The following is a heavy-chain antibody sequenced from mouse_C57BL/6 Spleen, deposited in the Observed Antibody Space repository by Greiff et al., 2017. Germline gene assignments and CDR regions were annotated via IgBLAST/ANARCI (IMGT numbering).Heavy chain of an antibody. V-gene: IGHV1-42*01. CDR1: GYSFTGYY. J-gene: IGHJ4*01. CDR2: INPSTGGT. Sequence: VQLKESGPELVKPGASVKISCKASGYSFTGYYMNWVKQSPEKSLEWIGEINPSTGGTTYNQKFKAKATLTVDKSSSTAYMQLKSLTSEDSAVYDGAKSRTSYPLYAMGYWGQGTSVTVSS. D-gene: IGHD2-12*01. CDR3: AKSRTSYPLYAMGY.